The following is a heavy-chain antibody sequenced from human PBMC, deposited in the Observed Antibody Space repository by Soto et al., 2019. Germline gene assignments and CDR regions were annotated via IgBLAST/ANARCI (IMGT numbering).Heavy chain of an antibody. CDR2: FDPEDGET. J-gene: IGHJ3*02. CDR1: GYTLTELS. D-gene: IGHD6-19*01. Sequence: ASVKVSCKVSGYTLTELSMHWVRQAPGKGLEWMGGFDPEDGETIYAQKFQGRVTMTEDTSTDTAYMELSSLRSEDTAVYYCGIAVAGTDAFDIWGQGTMVTVSS. V-gene: IGHV1-24*01. CDR3: GIAVAGTDAFDI.